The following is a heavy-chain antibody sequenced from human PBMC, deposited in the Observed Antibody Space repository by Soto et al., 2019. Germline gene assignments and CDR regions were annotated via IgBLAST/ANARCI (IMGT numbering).Heavy chain of an antibody. D-gene: IGHD6-13*01. CDR3: ARDRAEYSSSWYRAFDI. CDR1: GGTLSSYA. Sequence: ASVKVSCKASGGTLSSYAISWVRQAPGQGLEWMGGIIPIFGTANYAQKFQGRVTITADESTSTAYMELSSLRSEDTAVYYCARDRAEYSSSWYRAFDIWGQGTMVTVSS. CDR2: IIPIFGTA. J-gene: IGHJ3*02. V-gene: IGHV1-69*13.